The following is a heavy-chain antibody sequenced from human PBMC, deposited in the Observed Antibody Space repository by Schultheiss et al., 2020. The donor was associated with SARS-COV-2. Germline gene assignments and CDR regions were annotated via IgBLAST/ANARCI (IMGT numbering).Heavy chain of an antibody. D-gene: IGHD4-17*01. Sequence: SETLSLTCTVSGGSISSSSYYWGWIRQPPGKGLEWIGYIYYSGSTYYNPSLKSRVTISVDTSKNQFSLKLSSVTAADTAVYYCAREGENYGYRWFDPWGQGTLVTVSS. J-gene: IGHJ5*02. CDR3: AREGENYGYRWFDP. CDR2: IYYSGST. V-gene: IGHV4-31*03. CDR1: GGSISSSSYY.